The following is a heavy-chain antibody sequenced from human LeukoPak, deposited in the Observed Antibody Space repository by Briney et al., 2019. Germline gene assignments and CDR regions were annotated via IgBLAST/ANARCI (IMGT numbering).Heavy chain of an antibody. CDR2: ISGSGGST. CDR3: AKDNFGHYDSSGYYY. D-gene: IGHD3-22*01. J-gene: IGHJ4*02. V-gene: IGHV3-23*01. Sequence: GGSLRLSCAASGFTFSSYAMSWVRQAPGKGLEWVSAISGSGGSTYYADSVKGRFTISRDNSKNTLYLQMNSLRAEDTAVYYCAKDNFGHYDSSGYYYWGQGTLVTVSS. CDR1: GFTFSSYA.